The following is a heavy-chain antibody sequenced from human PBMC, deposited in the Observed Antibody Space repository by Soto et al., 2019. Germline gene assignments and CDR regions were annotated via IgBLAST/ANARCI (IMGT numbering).Heavy chain of an antibody. Sequence: EEQLLESGGGLVQPGGSLRLSCAASGFTFSSYAMGWVRQAPGKGLEWVSVISGNGGTTYYADSVRGRFTISRDGSKSTLYLQMNSLRAEDTAISYCAKDLASWTQLWAFDYWGQGTLVTVSS. V-gene: IGHV3-23*01. CDR2: ISGNGGTT. D-gene: IGHD5-18*01. CDR3: AKDLASWTQLWAFDY. J-gene: IGHJ4*02. CDR1: GFTFSSYA.